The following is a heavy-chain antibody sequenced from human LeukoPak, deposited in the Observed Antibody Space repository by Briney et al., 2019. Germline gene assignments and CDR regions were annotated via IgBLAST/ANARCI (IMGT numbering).Heavy chain of an antibody. J-gene: IGHJ4*02. CDR3: AGLEGAPRGDD. V-gene: IGHV3-73*01. Sequence: QPGGSVTLSCTASGFIFNDCAMLWLRQASGKGLEWVGRIRSKANSYATAYAASVKCRFTISRDDSKKTAYLQMNSLRTEDTAVYYCAGLEGAPRGDDSGQGTLVTVSS. CDR1: GFIFNDCA. D-gene: IGHD1-26*01. CDR2: IRSKANSYAT.